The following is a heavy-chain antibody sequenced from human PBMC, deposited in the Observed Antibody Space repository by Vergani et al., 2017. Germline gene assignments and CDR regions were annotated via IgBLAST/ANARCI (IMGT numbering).Heavy chain of an antibody. D-gene: IGHD1-26*01. CDR3: ERIREGEDAFDI. J-gene: IGHJ3*02. Sequence: QVTLKESGPVLVKPTETLTLTCTVSGFSLSNARMGVSGRRQPPGKALEWLAHIFSNDEKSYSTSLKSRPTITKDTSKSQVVLTMTNMDPVDTATYYCERIREGEDAFDIWGQGTMVTVSS. CDR2: IFSNDEK. CDR1: GFSLSNARMG. V-gene: IGHV2-26*01.